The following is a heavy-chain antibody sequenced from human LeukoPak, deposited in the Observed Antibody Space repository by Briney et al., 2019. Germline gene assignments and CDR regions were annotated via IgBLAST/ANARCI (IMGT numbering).Heavy chain of an antibody. J-gene: IGHJ4*02. CDR3: ASSVGSTDY. CDR1: GESLSKYY. Sequence: SETLSLICAVYGESLSKYYWTWIRQSPGKGLEWIGEINHRGSTNLNPSLKSRVTLSVDTSKHQFSLKLTSVTAADAAVYYCASSVGSTDYWGQGTLATVSA. V-gene: IGHV4-34*01. D-gene: IGHD1-26*01. CDR2: INHRGST.